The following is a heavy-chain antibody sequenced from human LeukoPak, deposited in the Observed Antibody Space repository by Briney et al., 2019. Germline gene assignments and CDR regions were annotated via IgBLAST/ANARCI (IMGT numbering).Heavy chain of an antibody. CDR1: GGSISSGSYY. CDR2: IYTSGST. CDR3: AREARVIVVVKVYNWFDP. V-gene: IGHV4-61*02. D-gene: IGHD3-22*01. Sequence: SETLSLTCTVSGGSISSGSYYWSWIRQPAGKGLEWIGRIYTSGSTNYNPSLKSRVTISVDTSKNQFSLKLSSVTAADTAVYYCAREARVIVVVKVYNWFDPWGQGTLVTVSS. J-gene: IGHJ5*02.